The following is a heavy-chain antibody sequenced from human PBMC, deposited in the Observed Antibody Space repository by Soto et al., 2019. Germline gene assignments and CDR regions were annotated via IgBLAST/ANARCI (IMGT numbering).Heavy chain of an antibody. CDR1: GGTFSSYA. Sequence: SVKVSCKASGGTFSSYAISWVRQAPGQGLEWMGGIIPIFGTANYAQKFQGRVTITADESTSTAYMELSSLRSEDTAVYYCARDSERMVIKPGPYYYYYGMDVWGQGTTVTVPS. J-gene: IGHJ6*02. CDR2: IIPIFGTA. V-gene: IGHV1-69*13. D-gene: IGHD3-22*01. CDR3: ARDSERMVIKPGPYYYYYGMDV.